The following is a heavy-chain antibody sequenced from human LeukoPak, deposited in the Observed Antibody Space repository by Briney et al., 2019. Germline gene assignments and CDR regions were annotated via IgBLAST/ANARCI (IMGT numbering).Heavy chain of an antibody. J-gene: IGHJ4*02. Sequence: SETLSLTCTVSGGSISSYYWSWIRQPPGKGLEWIGYICYSGSTNYNPSLKSRVTISVDTSKNQFSLKLSSVTAADTAVYYCARMYSSSWYAELDYWGQGTLVTVSS. CDR2: ICYSGST. V-gene: IGHV4-59*01. CDR1: GGSISSYY. CDR3: ARMYSSSWYAELDY. D-gene: IGHD6-13*01.